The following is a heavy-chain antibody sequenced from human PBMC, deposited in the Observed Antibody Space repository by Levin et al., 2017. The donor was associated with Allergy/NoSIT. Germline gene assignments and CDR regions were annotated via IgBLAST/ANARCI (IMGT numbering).Heavy chain of an antibody. J-gene: IGHJ4*02. CDR3: ARDLRRDGYSPPGY. CDR2: ISSSSSYI. D-gene: IGHD5-24*01. Sequence: GESLKISCAASGFTFSSYSMNWVRQAPGKGLEWVSSISSSSSYIYYADSVKGRFTISRDNAKNSLYLQMNSLRAEDTAVYYCARDLRRDGYSPPGYWGQGTLVTVSS. CDR1: GFTFSSYS. V-gene: IGHV3-21*01.